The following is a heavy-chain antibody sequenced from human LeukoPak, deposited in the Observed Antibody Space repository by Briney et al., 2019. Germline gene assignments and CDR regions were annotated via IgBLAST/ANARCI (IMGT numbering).Heavy chain of an antibody. CDR2: MKRDGSEI. V-gene: IGHV3-7*03. J-gene: IGHJ4*02. CDR3: ATPLDYYDSSGYHQGGD. CDR1: GFTFSAYW. Sequence: GGSLRLSCSASGFTFSAYWMSWVRQAPGKGLEWVANMKRDGSEIYYVDSVRGRFTISRDNAKNSLYLQMNSLRAEDTAVYFCATPLDYYDSSGYHQGGDWGQGTLVTVSP. D-gene: IGHD3-22*01.